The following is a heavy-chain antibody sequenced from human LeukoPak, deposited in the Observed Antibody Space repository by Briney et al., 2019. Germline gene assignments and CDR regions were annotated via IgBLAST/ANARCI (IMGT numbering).Heavy chain of an antibody. J-gene: IGHJ4*02. D-gene: IGHD6-19*01. V-gene: IGHV4-39*07. Sequence: PSETLSLTCTVSGDSFSSVTDYRAWIRQPPGKGLEWIASGDYSGGKYYNPSLESRVAISTDMSKSQISLKLTSVTGADTAVYYCAGERGEEYSSGWYKTNFFDNWGQGIRVTVSS. CDR2: GDYSGGK. CDR3: AGERGEEYSSGWYKTNFFDN. CDR1: GDSFSSVTDY.